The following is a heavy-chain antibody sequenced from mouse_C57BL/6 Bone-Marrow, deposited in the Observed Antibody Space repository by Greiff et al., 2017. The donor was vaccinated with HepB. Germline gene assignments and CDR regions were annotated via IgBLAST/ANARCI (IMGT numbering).Heavy chain of an antibody. Sequence: QVQLQQPGAELVKPGASVKLSCKASGYTFTSYWMHWVKQRPGRGLEWIGRIDPNSGGTKYNEKIKRKATLTVDKPSSTAYMQLSSLTSEDSAGYDCEREELVYAMDYWGQGTSVTVSS. CDR2: IDPNSGGT. V-gene: IGHV1-72*01. CDR1: GYTFTSYW. CDR3: EREELVYAMDY. J-gene: IGHJ4*01. D-gene: IGHD4-1*01.